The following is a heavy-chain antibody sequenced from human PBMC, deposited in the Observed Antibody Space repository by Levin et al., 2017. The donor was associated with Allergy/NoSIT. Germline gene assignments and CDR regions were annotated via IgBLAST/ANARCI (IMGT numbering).Heavy chain of an antibody. CDR2: IYYSGST. J-gene: IGHJ2*01. Sequence: SETLSLTCTVSGGSISSYYWSWIRQPPGKGLEWIGYIYYSGSTNYNPSLKSRVTISVDTSKNQFSLKLSSVTAADTAVYYCARDGDYDILTGYYWYFDLWGRGTLVTVSS. D-gene: IGHD3-9*01. V-gene: IGHV4-59*01. CDR1: GGSISSYY. CDR3: ARDGDYDILTGYYWYFDL.